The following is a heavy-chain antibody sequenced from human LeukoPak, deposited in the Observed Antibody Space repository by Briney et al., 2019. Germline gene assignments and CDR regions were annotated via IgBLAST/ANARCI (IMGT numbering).Heavy chain of an antibody. V-gene: IGHV3-23*01. CDR3: ARDALDRGFGIFDY. D-gene: IGHD3-10*01. J-gene: IGHJ4*02. CDR1: GFTFSSYA. Sequence: GGSLRLSCAASGFTFSSYAMSWVRQAPGKGLEWVSAINYSGGSTYYADSVKGRFTISRDNAKNLLYLQMNSLRAEDTAVYFCARDALDRGFGIFDYWGQGSLVTVSS. CDR2: INYSGGST.